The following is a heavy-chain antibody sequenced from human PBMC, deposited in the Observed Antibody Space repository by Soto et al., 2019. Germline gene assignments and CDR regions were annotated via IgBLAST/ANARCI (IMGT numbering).Heavy chain of an antibody. Sequence: GGSLRLSCAASGFTFSSYAMSWVRQAPGKGLEWVSAISGSGGSTYYADSVKGRFTISRDNSKNTLYLQMNSLRAEDTAVYYCAKDRLLWFGEYNYYYYYYMDVWGKGTTVTVS. CDR1: GFTFSSYA. CDR3: AKDRLLWFGEYNYYYYYYMDV. D-gene: IGHD3-10*01. J-gene: IGHJ6*03. CDR2: ISGSGGST. V-gene: IGHV3-23*01.